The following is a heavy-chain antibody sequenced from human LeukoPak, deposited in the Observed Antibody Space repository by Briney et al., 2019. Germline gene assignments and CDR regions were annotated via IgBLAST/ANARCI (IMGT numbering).Heavy chain of an antibody. CDR1: GFTFSSYA. CDR3: ASWPGGWYGEDS. J-gene: IGHJ4*02. V-gene: IGHV3-30*02. D-gene: IGHD3-10*01. CDR2: IRYDGSNK. Sequence: GGSLRLSCAASGFTFSSYALSWVRQAPGKGLEWVAFIRYDGSNKYYADSVKGRFTISRDTPKNTLYLQMDSLRVEDTAVYYCASWPGGWYGEDSWGQGTLVTVSS.